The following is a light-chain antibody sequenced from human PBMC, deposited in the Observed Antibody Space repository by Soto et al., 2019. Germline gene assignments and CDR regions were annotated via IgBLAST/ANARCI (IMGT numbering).Light chain of an antibody. CDR2: SAS. Sequence: IQVTQSPSSLSASLVHSVTVTLLARQPISRWLAWYQQKPGQPPNLLIYSASTRRTGVPSRFSGSESGTLFTLTITNLQPEDFATYYCQQASSFPLTFGGGTKVDIK. CDR1: QPISRW. CDR3: QQASSFPLT. V-gene: IGKV1-12*01. J-gene: IGKJ4*01.